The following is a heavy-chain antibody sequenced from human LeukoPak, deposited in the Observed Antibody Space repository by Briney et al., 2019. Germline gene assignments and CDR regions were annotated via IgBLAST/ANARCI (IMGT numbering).Heavy chain of an antibody. J-gene: IGHJ4*02. CDR3: ARGNWNYAKFDY. CDR1: GGTFSSYA. CDR2: IIPIFGTA. D-gene: IGHD1-7*01. V-gene: IGHV1-69*13. Sequence: ASVKVSCKASGGTFSSYAISWVRRAPGQGLEWMGGIIPIFGTANYAQKFQGRVTITADESTSTAYMELSSLRSEDTAVYYCARGNWNYAKFDYWGQGTLVTVSS.